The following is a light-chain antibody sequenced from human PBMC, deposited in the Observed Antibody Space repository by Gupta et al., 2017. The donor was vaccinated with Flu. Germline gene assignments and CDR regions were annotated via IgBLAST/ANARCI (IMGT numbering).Light chain of an antibody. Sequence: DTQMTPSPPYLSASVGDTVTITCRASETITSYLKWYQHKPGKAPKLLIYAASSLESGVPSRFGGSGSGTEFTLTIRSLQPEDFASYFCQQSYSTPWTFGQGTKVEIK. CDR3: QQSYSTPWT. CDR1: ETITSY. V-gene: IGKV1-39*01. CDR2: AAS. J-gene: IGKJ1*01.